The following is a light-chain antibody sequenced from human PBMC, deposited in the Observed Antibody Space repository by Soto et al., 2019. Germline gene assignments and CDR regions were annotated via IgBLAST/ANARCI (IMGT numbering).Light chain of an antibody. V-gene: IGLV2-14*03. CDR1: SSDVGGYNY. CDR3: SSYTSSSTYV. CDR2: DVS. Sequence: QSALTQPASVSGSPGQSITISCTGTSSDVGGYNYVSWYQQQHPGKAPKLLIFDVSNRPSGVSNRFSGSKSANTASLTISGLQSEDEADYYCSSYTSSSTYVFGTGTKVTVL. J-gene: IGLJ1*01.